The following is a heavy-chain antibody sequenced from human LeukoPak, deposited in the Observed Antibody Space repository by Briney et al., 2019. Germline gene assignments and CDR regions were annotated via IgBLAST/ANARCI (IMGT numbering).Heavy chain of an antibody. D-gene: IGHD3-9*01. CDR1: GFTFSSYD. CDR2: IGTAGDT. CDR3: ARGRGYDILTGYYATFDY. J-gene: IGHJ4*02. Sequence: GGSLRLSCAASGFTFSSYDMHWVRQPTGKGLEWVSAIGTAGDTYYPGSVKGRFSISRENAKNSLYLQMNSLRAGDTAVYYCARGRGYDILTGYYATFDYWGQGTLVTVSS. V-gene: IGHV3-13*01.